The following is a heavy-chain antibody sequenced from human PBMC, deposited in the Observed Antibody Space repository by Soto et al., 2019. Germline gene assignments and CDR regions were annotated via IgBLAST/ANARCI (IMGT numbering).Heavy chain of an antibody. CDR2: IWHDGDKK. CDR1: GFSFSSYG. Sequence: QVQLVESGGGVVQPGRSLRLSCAASGFSFSSYGMHWVRQAPGKGLEWVAVIWHDGDKKYYGDSVKGRFSISRDNSKNTMYLEMNSLRGEDTDVYYCARYQSQGYGGPAYWGQGTLVTVSS. J-gene: IGHJ4*02. D-gene: IGHD2-2*01. CDR3: ARYQSQGYGGPAY. V-gene: IGHV3-33*01.